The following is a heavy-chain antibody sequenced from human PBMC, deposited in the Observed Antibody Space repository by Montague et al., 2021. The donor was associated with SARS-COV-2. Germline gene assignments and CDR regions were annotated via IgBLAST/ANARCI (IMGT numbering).Heavy chain of an antibody. J-gene: IGHJ2*01. CDR2: IWYDGSNE. D-gene: IGHD5-18*01. CDR1: GFTFSSYG. V-gene: IGHV3-33*01. Sequence: SLRLSCAASGFTFSSYGMHWVRQAPGKGLEWVAVIWYDGSNENYRDSVKGRFTISRDNSKNTLYLQMNSLRAEDTAVYYCARDSGYSYGSLPYWFCALWGRGTLVSVSS. CDR3: ARDSGYSYGSLPYWFCAL.